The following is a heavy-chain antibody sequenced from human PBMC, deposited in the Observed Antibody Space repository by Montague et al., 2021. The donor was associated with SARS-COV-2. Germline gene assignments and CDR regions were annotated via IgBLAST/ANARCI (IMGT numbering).Heavy chain of an antibody. Sequence: SLRLSCAASVFTVSSNYMSWVRQAPGKGLEWVSVIYSGGSTYYADSVKGRFTISRDNSKNTLYLQMNSLRAEDTAVYYCAGQLWLRGAFDYWGQGTLVTVSS. CDR1: VFTVSSNY. J-gene: IGHJ4*02. D-gene: IGHD5-18*01. CDR3: AGQLWLRGAFDY. CDR2: IYSGGST. V-gene: IGHV3-53*01.